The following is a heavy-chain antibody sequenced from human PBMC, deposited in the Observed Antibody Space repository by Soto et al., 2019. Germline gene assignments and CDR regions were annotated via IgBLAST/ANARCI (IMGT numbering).Heavy chain of an antibody. D-gene: IGHD3-3*01. CDR2: INPSGGST. V-gene: IGHV1-46*01. J-gene: IGHJ4*02. Sequence: ASVKVSCKASGYTFSSHYMHWVRQAPEQGLEWMGVINPSGGSTTYAQKFQGRVTMTRDTSTSTVYMEVTSLRSEDTGVYYCARRETNFGVSHWRQGTLVSVSS. CDR1: GYTFSSHY. CDR3: ARRETNFGVSH.